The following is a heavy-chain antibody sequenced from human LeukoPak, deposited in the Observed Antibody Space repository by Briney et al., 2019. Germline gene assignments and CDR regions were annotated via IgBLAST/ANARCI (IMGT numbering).Heavy chain of an antibody. CDR3: ARMYGSSWYYVY. CDR1: GGTFSSYA. D-gene: IGHD6-13*01. J-gene: IGHJ4*02. Sequence: ASVKVSCKASGGTFSSYAIIWVRQAPGQGLEWMGRIIPILGIANYAQKFQGRVTITADKSTSTAYMELSSLRSEDTAVYYCARMYGSSWYYVYWGQGTLVTVSS. V-gene: IGHV1-69*04. CDR2: IIPILGIA.